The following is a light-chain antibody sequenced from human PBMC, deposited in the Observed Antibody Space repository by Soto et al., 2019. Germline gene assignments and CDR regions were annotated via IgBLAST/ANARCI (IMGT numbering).Light chain of an antibody. CDR3: QQYTNGPPST. CDR1: QSVSSN. CDR2: GAS. V-gene: IGKV3-15*01. Sequence: IVRWLSPATLRVPPEERATLSCRASQSVSSNLAWYQQKPGQAPRLLIYGASTRATGIPARFSGSGSGTEFTLTISILQSEDFAVYYCQQYTNGPPSTFAQGSKVDI. J-gene: IGKJ1*01.